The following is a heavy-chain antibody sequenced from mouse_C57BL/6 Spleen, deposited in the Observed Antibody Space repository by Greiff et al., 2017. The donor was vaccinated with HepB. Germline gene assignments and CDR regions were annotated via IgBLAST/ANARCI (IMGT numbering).Heavy chain of an antibody. V-gene: IGHV1-82*01. J-gene: IGHJ3*01. CDR2: IYPGDGDT. Sequence: VQLQQSGPELVKPGASVKISCKASGYSLSSSWMNWVKQRPGKGLEWIGRIYPGDGDTNYNGKFKGKATLTADKSSSTAYMQLSSLTSEDPAVYFCARSGPHWGQGTLVTVSA. CDR1: GYSLSSSW. CDR3: ARSGPH. D-gene: IGHD3-1*01.